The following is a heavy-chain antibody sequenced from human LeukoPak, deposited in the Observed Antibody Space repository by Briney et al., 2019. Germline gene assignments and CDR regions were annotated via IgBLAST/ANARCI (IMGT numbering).Heavy chain of an antibody. CDR2: MSHSGST. D-gene: IGHD4/OR15-4a*01. V-gene: IGHV4-59*01. Sequence: SETLSLTCAVYGGSISSYYWSWIRQPPGKGLEWIGYMSHSGSTNYSPSLKSRVTISLDTSKNQFSLKLTSVTAADTAVYYCARGRTSFDYWGQGTLVTVSS. J-gene: IGHJ4*02. CDR1: GGSISSYY. CDR3: ARGRTSFDY.